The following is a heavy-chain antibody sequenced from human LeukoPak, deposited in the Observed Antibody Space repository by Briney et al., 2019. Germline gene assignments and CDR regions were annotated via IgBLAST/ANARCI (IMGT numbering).Heavy chain of an antibody. V-gene: IGHV3-23*01. D-gene: IGHD6-19*01. Sequence: GGSLRLSCVASGFTFTKCAMRWIRQAPGKGLEWGAIITATGDTAYYADSVKGRFTISRDNYRNTVYMQMDSLRAEDTAIYYCAGDRNSDWYSPLDYWGQGSQVTVSP. CDR2: ITATGDTA. CDR3: AGDRNSDWYSPLDY. J-gene: IGHJ4*02. CDR1: GFTFTKCA.